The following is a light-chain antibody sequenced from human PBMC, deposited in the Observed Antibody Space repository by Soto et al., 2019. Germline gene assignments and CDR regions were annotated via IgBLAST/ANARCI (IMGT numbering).Light chain of an antibody. CDR1: SGHSSYI. V-gene: IGLV4-60*02. CDR2: LEGIGSY. J-gene: IGLJ3*02. CDR3: ETWDSNTRV. Sequence: QPVLTQSSSASASLGSSVKLTCTLSSGHSSYIIAWHQQQPGKAPRYLMKLEGIGSYNKGSGVPDRFSGSSSGADRYLTISNPQFEDEADYYCETWDSNTRVFGGGTQLTVL.